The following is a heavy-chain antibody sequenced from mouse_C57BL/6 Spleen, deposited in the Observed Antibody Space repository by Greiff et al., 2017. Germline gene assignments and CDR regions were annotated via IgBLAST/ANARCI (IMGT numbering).Heavy chain of an antibody. V-gene: IGHV1-7*01. Sequence: QVQLQQSGAELAKPGASVKLSCKASGYTFTSYWMHWVNQRPGQGLEWIGYINPSSGYTTYNQKFKDKATLTADKSSSTAYMQLSSLTYEDSAVYYCAVIYYDYAMDYWGQGTSVTVSS. D-gene: IGHD2-1*01. CDR3: AVIYYDYAMDY. CDR2: INPSSGYT. J-gene: IGHJ4*01. CDR1: GYTFTSYW.